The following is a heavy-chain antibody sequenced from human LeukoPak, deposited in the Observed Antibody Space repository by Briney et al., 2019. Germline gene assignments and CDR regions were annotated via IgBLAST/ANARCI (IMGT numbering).Heavy chain of an antibody. CDR3: ANLDYYDSRGYYYVSGLDY. J-gene: IGHJ4*02. CDR2: ISGSGDST. CDR1: GFTFDDYA. Sequence: GGSLRLSCAASGFTFDDYAMHWVRHAPGKGLEWVSAISGSGDSTYYADSVKGRFTISRDNSKNTLYLQMNSLRAEDTALYYCANLDYYDSRGYYYVSGLDYWGQGTLVTVSS. D-gene: IGHD3-22*01. V-gene: IGHV3-23*01.